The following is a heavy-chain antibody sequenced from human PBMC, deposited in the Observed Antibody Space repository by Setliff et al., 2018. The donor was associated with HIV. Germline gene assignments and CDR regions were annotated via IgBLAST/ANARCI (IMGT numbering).Heavy chain of an antibody. Sequence: PSETLSLTCAVYGVSFSGYYWNWIRQTPGKGLEWIGEIDHSGSTNYNPSLKSRVSLSVDTSKNQFSLRLSAVTAADTAVYYCAGTRGRALLSYYFDSWGQGRLVTVLL. CDR3: AGTRGRALLSYYFDS. J-gene: IGHJ4*02. V-gene: IGHV4-34*01. CDR2: IDHSGST. CDR1: GVSFSGYY.